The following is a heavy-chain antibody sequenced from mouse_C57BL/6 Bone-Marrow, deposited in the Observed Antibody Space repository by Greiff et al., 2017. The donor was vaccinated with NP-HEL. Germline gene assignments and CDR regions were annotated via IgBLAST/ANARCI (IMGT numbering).Heavy chain of an antibody. CDR3: ASIHYYGLAWFAY. D-gene: IGHD1-2*01. CDR2: IWGVGST. V-gene: IGHV2-6*01. Sequence: VKLMESGPGLVAPSQSLSITCTVSGFSLTSYGVDWVRQSPGKGLEWLGVIWGVGSTNYNSALKSRLSISKDNSKSQVFLKMNSLQTDDTAMYYCASIHYYGLAWFAYWGQGTPVTVSA. CDR1: GFSLTSYG. J-gene: IGHJ3*01.